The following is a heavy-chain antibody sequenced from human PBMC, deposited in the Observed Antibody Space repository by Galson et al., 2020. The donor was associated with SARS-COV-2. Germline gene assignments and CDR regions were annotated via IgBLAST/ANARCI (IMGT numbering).Heavy chain of an antibody. CDR1: GGSISSYY. CDR3: ARNPCSSTSCSYNWFDP. J-gene: IGHJ5*02. CDR2: FYSIGST. V-gene: IGHV4-59*01. Sequence: ASETLSLTCTVSGGSISSYYWSWIRQSPGKGLEWIGNFYSIGSTNYNPTLKSRVTISVGTSRNQFSLRLSSVTAADTAVYYCARNPCSSTSCSYNWFDPWGQGSLVTVSS. D-gene: IGHD2-2*01.